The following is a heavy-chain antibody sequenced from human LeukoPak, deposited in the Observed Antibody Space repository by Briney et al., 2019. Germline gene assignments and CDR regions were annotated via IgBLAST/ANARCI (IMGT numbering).Heavy chain of an antibody. CDR2: ISSSSGYI. J-gene: IGHJ5*02. Sequence: GGSLRLSCAASGFTFSSYSMNWVRQAPGKGLEWVSSISSSSGYIYYADSVKGRFTISRDNAKNSLYLQMNSLRAEDTAVYYCARDPTIFGVVIVENWFDPWGQGTLVTVSS. CDR1: GFTFSSYS. CDR3: ARDPTIFGVVIVENWFDP. V-gene: IGHV3-21*01. D-gene: IGHD3-3*01.